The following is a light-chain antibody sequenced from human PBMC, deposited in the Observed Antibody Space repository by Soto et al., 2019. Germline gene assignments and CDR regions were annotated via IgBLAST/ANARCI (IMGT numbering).Light chain of an antibody. Sequence: GARVTITCLSCQSFGGSLAWYQQIPGKAPYLLISDVSSLESGVPSRFSGSGSGTEFTLTITSMQPDDFATFYCQHYNGYSRTFGQGTKVDI. V-gene: IGKV1-5*01. J-gene: IGKJ1*01. CDR3: QHYNGYSRT. CDR1: QSFGGS. CDR2: DVS.